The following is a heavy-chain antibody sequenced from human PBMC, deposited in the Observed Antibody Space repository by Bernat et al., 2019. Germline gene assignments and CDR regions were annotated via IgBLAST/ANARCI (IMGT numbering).Heavy chain of an antibody. D-gene: IGHD6-19*01. Sequence: QLQLQDSGPGLVKPSETLSLTCTVSGGSISSSSYYWGWIRQPPGKGLEWIGEINHSGSTNYNPSLKSRVTISVDTSKNQFSLKLSSVTAADTAVYYCARYIAVAGTIEAGFDYWGQGTLVTVSS. V-gene: IGHV4-39*07. CDR3: ARYIAVAGTIEAGFDY. J-gene: IGHJ4*02. CDR2: INHSGST. CDR1: GGSISSSSYY.